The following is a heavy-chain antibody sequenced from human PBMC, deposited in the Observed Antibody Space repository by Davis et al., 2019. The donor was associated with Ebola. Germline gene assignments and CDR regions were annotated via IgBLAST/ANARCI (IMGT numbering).Heavy chain of an antibody. CDR2: ITDSGDDT. CDR1: GFTFSSYW. J-gene: IGHJ6*04. Sequence: PGGSLRLSCAASGFTFSSYWMHWVRQAPGKGLVWVSTITDSGDDTFYADSVKGRFTISRDNSKNTLYLQMNSLRAEDTAVFYCAKRATVKVAGANYYNAMDVWGKGTTVTVSS. D-gene: IGHD6-19*01. V-gene: IGHV3-23*01. CDR3: AKRATVKVAGANYYNAMDV.